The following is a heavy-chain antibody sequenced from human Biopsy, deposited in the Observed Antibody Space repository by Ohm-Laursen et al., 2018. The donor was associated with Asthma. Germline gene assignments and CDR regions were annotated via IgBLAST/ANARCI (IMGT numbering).Heavy chain of an antibody. CDR2: IIPVVGTS. Sequence: GASVKVSCKASGGTFSRYAIRWVRQAPGQGLEWMGGIIPVVGTSNYAQKFQGRVTFTADGSTSSAYMELSSLTSEDSAVYYCAREVSTVDYGYFYFAMDVWGQGTTVTVSS. D-gene: IGHD4-17*01. CDR3: AREVSTVDYGYFYFAMDV. J-gene: IGHJ6*02. V-gene: IGHV1-69*13. CDR1: GGTFSRYA.